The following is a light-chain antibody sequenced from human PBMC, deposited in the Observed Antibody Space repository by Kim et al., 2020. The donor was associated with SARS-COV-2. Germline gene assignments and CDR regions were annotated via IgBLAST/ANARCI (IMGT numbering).Light chain of an antibody. J-gene: IGKJ4*01. CDR3: QQYYTSSPLT. CDR1: QSLLYSSINKNY. V-gene: IGKV4-1*01. Sequence: DIVMTQSPDSLAASLGERATINCKSSQSLLYSSINKNYLAWYQQKPGQPPKLLIYWASSRESGVPERFSGGGSGTDFTLTIRSMQAEDVAVYYCQQYYTSSPLTFGGGTKVDIK. CDR2: WAS.